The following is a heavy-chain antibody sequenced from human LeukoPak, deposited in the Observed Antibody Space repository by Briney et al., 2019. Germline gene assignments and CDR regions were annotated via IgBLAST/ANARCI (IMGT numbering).Heavy chain of an antibody. CDR3: ARERSGGAGEWFGEFDVWFDP. V-gene: IGHV1-18*01. CDR2: ISAYNGNT. J-gene: IGHJ5*02. CDR1: GYTFTSYG. D-gene: IGHD3-10*01. Sequence: ASVKVSCKASGYTFTSYGISWVRQAPGQGLEWMGWISAYNGNTNYAQKLQGRVTMTTDTSTSTAYMELRSLRSDDTAVYYCARERSGGAGEWFGEFDVWFDPWGQGTLVTVSS.